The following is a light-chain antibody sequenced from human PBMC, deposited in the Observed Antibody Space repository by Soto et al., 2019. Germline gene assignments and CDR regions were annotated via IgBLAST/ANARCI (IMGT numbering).Light chain of an antibody. CDR1: SGHSSYI. V-gene: IGLV4-60*02. J-gene: IGLJ1*01. CDR2: LEGSGSY. Sequence: QSVLTQSSSASASLGSSVKLTCTLSSGHSSYIIAWHQQQPGKAPRYLMKLEGSGSYNKGSGVPDRFSGSSSGADRYLTISNLQYEDEADYYCENWDSNHRVFGTGTKLTVL. CDR3: ENWDSNHRV.